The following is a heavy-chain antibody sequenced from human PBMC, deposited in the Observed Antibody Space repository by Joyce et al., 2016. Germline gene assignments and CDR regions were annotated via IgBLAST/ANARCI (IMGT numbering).Heavy chain of an antibody. CDR3: ARGSVLIRGATPVRDYYGMDV. CDR1: GGTFYSSS. V-gene: IGHV1-69*01. CDR2: IIPIFSTT. J-gene: IGHJ6*02. D-gene: IGHD3-10*01. Sequence: QVQLVQSGAEVKKPGSSVKVSCKASGGTFYSSSISWVRQAPGQGLEWMGGIIPIFSTTKYARKFQDRVTIIADESTNTAYMEVSSLRSEDTAVYYCARGSVLIRGATPVRDYYGMDVWGQGTTVTVSS.